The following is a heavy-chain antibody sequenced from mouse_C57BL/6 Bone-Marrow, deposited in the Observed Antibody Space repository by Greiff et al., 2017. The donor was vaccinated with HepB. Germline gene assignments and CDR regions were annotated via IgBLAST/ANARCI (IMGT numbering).Heavy chain of an antibody. CDR2: ISSGSSTI. Sequence: EVNLVESGGGLVKPGGSLKLSCAASGFTFSDYGMHWVRQAPEKGLEWVAYISSGSSTIDYADTVKGRFTISRDNAKNTLFLQMTGLRSEDTAMYYCARNDLYYAMDYWGQGTSVTVSS. V-gene: IGHV5-17*01. D-gene: IGHD2-12*01. CDR1: GFTFSDYG. CDR3: ARNDLYYAMDY. J-gene: IGHJ4*01.